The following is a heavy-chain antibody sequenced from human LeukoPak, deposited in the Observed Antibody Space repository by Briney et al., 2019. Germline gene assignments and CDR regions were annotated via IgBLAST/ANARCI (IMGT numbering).Heavy chain of an antibody. Sequence: SGGSLRLSCAASGFTFNNYRMSWVRQAPGKGLEWVAVISYDGSNKYYADSVKGRFTMSRDNSRNTLYLQMNSLRAEDTAVYSCAKDQWDQGAAFEVWGQGTMVTVSS. V-gene: IGHV3-30*18. J-gene: IGHJ3*01. CDR3: AKDQWDQGAAFEV. D-gene: IGHD1-26*01. CDR2: ISYDGSNK. CDR1: GFTFNNYR.